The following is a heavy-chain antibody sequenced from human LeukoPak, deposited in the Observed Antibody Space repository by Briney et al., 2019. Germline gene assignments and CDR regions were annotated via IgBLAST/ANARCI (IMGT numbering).Heavy chain of an antibody. CDR3: ARGTLGYHYDTSGYHDY. V-gene: IGHV3-74*01. Sequence: GGSLRLARAASGFTFSSYDMIWVRQAPGKGLVWVSRINSDGTITSYADSVKGRFTISRDNAKNTLYLQMNSLRAEDTAVYYCARGTLGYHYDTSGYHDYWGQGTLVTVSS. CDR2: INSDGTIT. J-gene: IGHJ4*02. D-gene: IGHD3-22*01. CDR1: GFTFSSYD.